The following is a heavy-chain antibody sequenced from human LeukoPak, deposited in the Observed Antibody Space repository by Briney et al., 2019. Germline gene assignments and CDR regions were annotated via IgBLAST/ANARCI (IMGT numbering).Heavy chain of an antibody. CDR1: GFTFSNYW. Sequence: PGGSLRLSCAASGFTFSNYWMSWVRQAPGKGLEWVANVKQDGSAKYYVDSVKGRFTISRDNAKNSLYLQMNNLRAEDTAVYYCVRDSLPIDFWGGYGCWGQGTLVTVPS. V-gene: IGHV3-7*01. CDR2: VKQDGSAK. CDR3: VRDSLPIDFWGGYGC. J-gene: IGHJ4*02. D-gene: IGHD3-3*01.